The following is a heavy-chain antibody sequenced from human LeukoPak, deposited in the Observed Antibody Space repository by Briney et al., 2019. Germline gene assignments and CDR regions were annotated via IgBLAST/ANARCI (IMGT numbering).Heavy chain of an antibody. V-gene: IGHV3-23*01. CDR2: ISGSGGST. CDR1: GFTFSSYA. D-gene: IGHD5-18*01. Sequence: PGGSLRLSCAASGFTFSSYAMSWVRQAPGKGLEWVSAISGSGGSTYYADSVKGRFTISRDNSKNTLYLQMNSLRAEDTAVYYCAKERGYSYGYGMGTFDYWGQGTLVTVSS. J-gene: IGHJ4*02. CDR3: AKERGYSYGYGMGTFDY.